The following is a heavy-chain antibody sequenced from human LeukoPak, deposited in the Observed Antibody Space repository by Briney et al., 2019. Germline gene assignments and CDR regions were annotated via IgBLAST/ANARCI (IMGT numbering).Heavy chain of an antibody. J-gene: IGHJ3*01. V-gene: IGHV3-33*01. Sequence: GRSLRLSCEASGFTFSSYDMQWLRQAPGKGLEGVAVIWHDGSNKYYVDSVKGRFIISRDNSENTVSLQMNSLRLEDTAVYYCVRANRVGPPTGAFHVWGQGTMVTVTS. CDR3: VRANRVGPPTGAFHV. CDR2: IWHDGSNK. D-gene: IGHD2-8*01. CDR1: GFTFSSYD.